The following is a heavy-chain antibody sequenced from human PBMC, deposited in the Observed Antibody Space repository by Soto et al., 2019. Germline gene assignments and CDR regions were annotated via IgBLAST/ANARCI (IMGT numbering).Heavy chain of an antibody. V-gene: IGHV3-30*18. Sequence: GGSLRLSCAASGFTFSSYGMHWFRQAPGKGLEWVAVISYDGSNKYYADSVKGRFTISRDNSKNTLYLQMNSLRAEDTAVYYCAKLHSIAVAGWGQGTLVTVSS. CDR3: AKLHSIAVAG. D-gene: IGHD6-19*01. CDR1: GFTFSSYG. CDR2: ISYDGSNK. J-gene: IGHJ4*02.